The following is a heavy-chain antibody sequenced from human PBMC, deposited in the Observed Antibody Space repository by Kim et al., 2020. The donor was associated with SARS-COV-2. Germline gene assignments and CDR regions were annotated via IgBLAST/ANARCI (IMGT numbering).Heavy chain of an antibody. Sequence: GGSLRLSCAASGFTFDDYAMHWVRQAPGKGLEWVSGVSWNTGTIAYADSVKGRFTISRDNAKNSLYLQMNSLRAEDTALYYCAKDKWLGSTRGFDAFDIWGQGTMVTVSS. J-gene: IGHJ3*02. CDR2: VSWNTGTI. CDR3: AKDKWLGSTRGFDAFDI. D-gene: IGHD1-26*01. CDR1: GFTFDDYA. V-gene: IGHV3-9*01.